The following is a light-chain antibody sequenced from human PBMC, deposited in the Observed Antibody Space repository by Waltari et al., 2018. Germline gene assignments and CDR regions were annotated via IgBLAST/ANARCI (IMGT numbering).Light chain of an antibody. CDR1: SGDVGRYNL. CDR2: DVT. J-gene: IGLJ2*01. CDR3: CSFAGRGFSVI. V-gene: IGLV2-23*02. Sequence: QSALTQPASVSGSPGQSITISCTGTSGDVGRYNLVSCYQQHPGEVPNLIIYDVTKRTSGVSHRFSGSKPGNTASLNISGLQAEDEAEYYCCSFAGRGFSVIFGGGTKLTVL.